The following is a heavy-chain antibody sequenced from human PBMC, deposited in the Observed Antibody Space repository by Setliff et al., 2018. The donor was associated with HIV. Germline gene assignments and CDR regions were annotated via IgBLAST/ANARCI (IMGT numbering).Heavy chain of an antibody. CDR1: GGSISSYY. CDR2: IYYSGST. D-gene: IGHD2-21*02. Sequence: SETLSLTCTVSGGSISSYYWSWIRQHPGKGLEWIGYIYYSGSTYYNPSLKSRITISLDTSKEQFSLELSSATAADTAVYYCATLDHSGGNFLAYWGQGSLVTVSS. CDR3: ATLDHSGGNFLAY. V-gene: IGHV4-59*08. J-gene: IGHJ4*02.